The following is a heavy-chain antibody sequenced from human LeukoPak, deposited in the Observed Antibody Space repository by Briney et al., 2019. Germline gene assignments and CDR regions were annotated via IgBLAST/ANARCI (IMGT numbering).Heavy chain of an antibody. CDR3: ARIGIQLWTHFDY. V-gene: IGHV1-2*02. D-gene: IGHD5-18*01. Sequence: VASVKVSCKASGYTFTGYYMHWVRQAPGQGLEWMGWINPNSGGTNYAQKFQGRVTMTRDTSISTAYMELSRLRSDDTAVYYCARIGIQLWTHFDYWGQGTLVTVSS. CDR2: INPNSGGT. CDR1: GYTFTGYY. J-gene: IGHJ4*02.